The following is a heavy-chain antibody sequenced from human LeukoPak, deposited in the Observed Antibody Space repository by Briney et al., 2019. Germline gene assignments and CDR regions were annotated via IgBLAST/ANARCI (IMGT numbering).Heavy chain of an antibody. CDR3: AKWGDYDVLTGYYVPDY. CDR1: GFTFSNYA. J-gene: IGHJ4*02. Sequence: GGSLRLSCAASGFTFSNYAMSWVRQAQGKGLEWGSATLGSGGSTYYADSVKGRFTVSRDNSKSTLYLQMNSLRAEDTALYYCAKWGDYDVLTGYYVPDYWGQGTLVTVSS. V-gene: IGHV3-23*01. D-gene: IGHD3-9*01. CDR2: TLGSGGST.